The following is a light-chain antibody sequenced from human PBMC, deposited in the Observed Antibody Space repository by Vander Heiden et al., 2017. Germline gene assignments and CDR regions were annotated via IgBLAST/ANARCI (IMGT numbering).Light chain of an antibody. V-gene: IGLV2-8*01. Sequence: SALPQPPSASGSPGQSVTISCTGTSRDVGGYHYVSLYQQYPGQAPNLMICEDRKRPSVVPQRFSGSNAGNTAPLTIAGRQAEDEADYCCSSYEGSNSLVFGGGTKLTVL. J-gene: IGLJ3*02. CDR3: SSYEGSNSLV. CDR2: EDR. CDR1: SRDVGGYHY.